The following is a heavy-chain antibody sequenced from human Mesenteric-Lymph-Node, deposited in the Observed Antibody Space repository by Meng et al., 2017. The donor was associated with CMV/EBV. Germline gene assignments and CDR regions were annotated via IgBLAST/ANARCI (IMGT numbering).Heavy chain of an antibody. CDR3: GAFTMVRGIGV. CDR1: GFSFSSYW. CDR2: IKQDGSMK. Sequence: GGSLRLSCAASGFSFSSYWMTWVRQAPGKGLEWVANIKQDGSMKQYVDSVEGRFTISRDNTKNSLYLQMNSLRGEDTAVYYCGAFTMVRGIGVWGQGTLVTVSS. V-gene: IGHV3-7*01. D-gene: IGHD3-10*01. J-gene: IGHJ4*02.